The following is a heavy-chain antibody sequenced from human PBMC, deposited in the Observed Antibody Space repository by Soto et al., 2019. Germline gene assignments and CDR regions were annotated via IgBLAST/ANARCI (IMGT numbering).Heavy chain of an antibody. V-gene: IGHV3-48*04. CDR3: ASAGSKELPLHDAFDI. D-gene: IGHD1-26*01. J-gene: IGHJ3*02. CDR1: GFTFSSYS. Sequence: GGSLRLSFAASGFTFSSYSMNWVRQAPGKGLEWVSYISSSSSTIYYADSVKGRFTISRDNAKNSLYLQMNSLRAEDTAVYYCASAGSKELPLHDAFDIWGQGTMVTVSS. CDR2: ISSSSSTI.